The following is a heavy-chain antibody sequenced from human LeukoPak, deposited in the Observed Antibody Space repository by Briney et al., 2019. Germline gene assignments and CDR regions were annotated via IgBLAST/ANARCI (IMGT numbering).Heavy chain of an antibody. CDR3: ARDPQRGAPDYFDS. CDR1: GFIFNIYG. V-gene: IGHV3-30*19. Sequence: GGSLRLSCTASGFIFNIYGMHWVRQAPGKGLEWVAVISYDGKIKVYADSVKGRFTISRDIAKNMLYLEMNSLRTEDTAVYYCARDPQRGAPDYFDSWGQGTLVTVSS. J-gene: IGHJ4*02. CDR2: ISYDGKIK. D-gene: IGHD6-25*01.